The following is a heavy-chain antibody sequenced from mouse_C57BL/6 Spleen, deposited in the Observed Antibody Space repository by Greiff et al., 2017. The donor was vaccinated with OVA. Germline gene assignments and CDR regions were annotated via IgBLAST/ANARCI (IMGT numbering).Heavy chain of an antibody. D-gene: IGHD2-4*01. CDR1: GFSLTSYG. Sequence: VQVVESGPGLVQPSQSLSITCTVSGFSLTSYGVHWVRQSPGKGLEWLGVIWSGGSTDYNAAFISRLSISKDNSKSQVFFKMNSLQADDTAIYYCARNSYDYGSHYFDYWGQGTTLTVSS. CDR2: IWSGGST. V-gene: IGHV2-2*01. CDR3: ARNSYDYGSHYFDY. J-gene: IGHJ2*01.